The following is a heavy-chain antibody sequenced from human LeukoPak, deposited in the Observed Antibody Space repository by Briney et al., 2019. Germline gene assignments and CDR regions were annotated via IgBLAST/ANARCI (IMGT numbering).Heavy chain of an antibody. CDR1: GGSISRGSYY. V-gene: IGHV4-61*02. J-gene: IGHJ3*02. CDR2: IYTNGRP. D-gene: IGHD3-3*01. CDR3: ARGFGVFIIEGFVAFDI. Sequence: SETLSLTCTVSGGSISRGSYYWSWIRQPAGKGLEWIGRIYTNGRPNYNPSLNRRVPISVETSNNQFSLKLDTVTPADTAVYYCARGFGVFIIEGFVAFDIWGQGTMVTVSS.